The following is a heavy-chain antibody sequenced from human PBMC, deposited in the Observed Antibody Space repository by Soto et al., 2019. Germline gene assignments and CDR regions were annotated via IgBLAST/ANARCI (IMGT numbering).Heavy chain of an antibody. CDR2: INPNSGGT. D-gene: IGHD6-13*01. V-gene: IGHV1-2*04. CDR1: GYTFTGYY. CDR3: ARIEAAGSFWFDP. J-gene: IGHJ5*02. Sequence: SVKVSCKASGYTFTGYYMHWVRQAPGQGLEWMGWINPNSGGTNYAQKFQGWVTMTRDTSISTAYMELSRLRSDDTAVYYCARIEAAGSFWFDPWGQGTLVTVSS.